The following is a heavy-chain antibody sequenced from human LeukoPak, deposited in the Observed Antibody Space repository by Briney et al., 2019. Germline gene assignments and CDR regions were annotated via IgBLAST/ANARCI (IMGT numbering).Heavy chain of an antibody. D-gene: IGHD1-20*01. Sequence: VASVKVSCKASGGTFSSYAISWVRQAPGQGLEWMGWISANNGNTDYAQKFQGRVTITTDTSTSTVYMELRSLRSDDMAVYYCARKPTGMAAEYWGQGSLVTVSS. CDR1: GGTFSSYA. V-gene: IGHV1-18*03. J-gene: IGHJ4*02. CDR3: ARKPTGMAAEY. CDR2: ISANNGNT.